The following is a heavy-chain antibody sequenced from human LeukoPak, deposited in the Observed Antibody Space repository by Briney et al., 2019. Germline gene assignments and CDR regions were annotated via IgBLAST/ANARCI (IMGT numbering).Heavy chain of an antibody. CDR2: ISSSSSYI. J-gene: IGHJ6*02. CDR3: ARDFATHYYDSSGSLPFYYYYGMDV. CDR1: GFTFSSYS. Sequence: GGSLRLSCAASGFTFSSYSMNWVRQAPGKGLEWVSSISSSSSYIYYADSVKGRFTISRDNAKNSLYLQMNSLRAEDTAVYYCARDFATHYYDSSGSLPFYYYYGMDVWGQGTTVTVSS. D-gene: IGHD3-22*01. V-gene: IGHV3-21*01.